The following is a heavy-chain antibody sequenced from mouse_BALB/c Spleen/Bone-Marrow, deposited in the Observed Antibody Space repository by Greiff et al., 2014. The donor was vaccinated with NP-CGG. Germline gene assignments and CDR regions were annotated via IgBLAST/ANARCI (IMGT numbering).Heavy chain of an antibody. V-gene: IGHV1-82*01. Sequence: QVQLQQSGPELVKPGASVKISCKASGYAFSSSWMNWVKQRPGQGLEWIGRIYPGDGNTNYNGKFKGKATLTADKSSTTAYMQLSSLTSVDSEVYFCALYDYDGLSWFAYWGQGTLVTVSA. CDR2: IYPGDGNT. CDR1: GYAFSSSW. D-gene: IGHD2-4*01. CDR3: ALYDYDGLSWFAY. J-gene: IGHJ3*01.